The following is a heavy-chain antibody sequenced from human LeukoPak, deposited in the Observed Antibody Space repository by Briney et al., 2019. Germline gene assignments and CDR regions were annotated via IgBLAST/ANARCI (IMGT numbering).Heavy chain of an antibody. D-gene: IGHD3-16*02. V-gene: IGHV4-38-2*02. J-gene: IGHJ4*02. CDR3: ARYDIWGSYRAFDY. Sequence: SETLSLTCTVSGYSISSGYYWGWIRQPPGKGLAWIGTMYHSGSTYYNPSLKSRVTISVDTSKNQFSLRLSSVTAADTAVYYCARYDIWGSYRAFDYWGQGTLVTVSS. CDR2: MYHSGST. CDR1: GYSISSGYY.